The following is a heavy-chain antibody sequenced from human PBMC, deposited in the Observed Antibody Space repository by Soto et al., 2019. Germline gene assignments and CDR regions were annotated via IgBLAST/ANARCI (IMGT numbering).Heavy chain of an antibody. CDR3: ARVTTKSWYFDL. CDR2: IYYSGST. D-gene: IGHD4-17*01. V-gene: IGHV4-59*08. Sequence: QVQLQESGPGLVKPSETLSLTCTVSGGSISSYYWSWIRQPPGKGLEWIGYIYYSGSTNYNPSLKSRXXIXVXXSKNQFSLKLSSVTAADTAVYYCARVTTKSWYFDLWGRGTLVTVSS. J-gene: IGHJ2*01. CDR1: GGSISSYY.